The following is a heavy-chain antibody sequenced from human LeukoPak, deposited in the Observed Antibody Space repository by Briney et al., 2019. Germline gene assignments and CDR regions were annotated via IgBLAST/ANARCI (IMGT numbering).Heavy chain of an antibody. CDR2: LSNGGSSI. D-gene: IGHD4-17*01. CDR3: ARDDSVTRSGYSYGMDV. J-gene: IGHJ6*02. Sequence: GGSLRLSCAASGFTFSSYTMNWVRQAPGQGLELVSYLSNGGSSIYYADSVKGRFTISRDNAKSLLYLQMNSLRAEDTAVYYCARDDSVTRSGYSYGMDVWGQGTTVTVSS. CDR1: GFTFSSYT. V-gene: IGHV3-48*01.